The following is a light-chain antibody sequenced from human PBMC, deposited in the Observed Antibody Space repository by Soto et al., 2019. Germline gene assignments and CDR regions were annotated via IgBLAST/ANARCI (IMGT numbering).Light chain of an antibody. CDR2: EVS. V-gene: IGLV2-14*01. J-gene: IGLJ1*01. CDR1: SSDVGGYNY. CDR3: SSYTSSSTYV. Sequence: QSALTQPASVSGSPGQSITISCTGTSSDVGGYNYVSWYQQHPGKAPKLMIYEVSNRPSGVSNRFSGSKSGNTASLTISGLQADDEANYYCSSYTSSSTYVFGTATKLTVL.